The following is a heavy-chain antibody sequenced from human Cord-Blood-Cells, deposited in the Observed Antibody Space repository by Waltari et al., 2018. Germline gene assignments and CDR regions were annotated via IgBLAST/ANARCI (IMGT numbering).Heavy chain of an antibody. V-gene: IGHV3-7*01. CDR1: GFTFSSYW. Sequence: EVQLVESGGGLVQPGGSLRLSCAASGFTFSSYWMSWVRQAPGKGLEWVANIKQDGSEKYYVDSVKGRFTIYRDNAKNSLYLQMNSLRAEDTAVYYCARVTSSGWYYFDYWGQGTLVTVSS. J-gene: IGHJ4*02. CDR3: ARVTSSGWYYFDY. D-gene: IGHD6-19*01. CDR2: IKQDGSEK.